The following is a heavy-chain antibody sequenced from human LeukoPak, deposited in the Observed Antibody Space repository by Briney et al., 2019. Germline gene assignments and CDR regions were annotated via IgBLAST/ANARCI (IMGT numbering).Heavy chain of an antibody. J-gene: IGHJ4*02. D-gene: IGHD3-10*01. CDR2: ISPSGTDT. CDR1: GFTFSSYA. CDR3: AKRGGYETMAAFDY. Sequence: GRSLRLSCAASGFTFSSYAMHWVRQAPGKGLEWVSAISPSGTDTYYADSVKGRFTISRDNSKNTLYLQMSSLRAEDSAVYYCAKRGGYETMAAFDYWGQGTLVTVSS. V-gene: IGHV3-23*01.